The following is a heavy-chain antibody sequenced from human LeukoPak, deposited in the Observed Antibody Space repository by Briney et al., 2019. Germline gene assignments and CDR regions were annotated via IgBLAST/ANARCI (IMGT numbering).Heavy chain of an antibody. Sequence: ASVKVSCKASGYTFTSYGISWVRQAPGQGLEWMGWISAYNGNTNYAQKLQGRVTMTTDTSTSTAYMELRSLRSDDTAVYYCARSGYCSGGSCSYQYYYYYYGMDVWGQGTTVTVSS. J-gene: IGHJ6*02. CDR3: ARSGYCSGGSCSYQYYYYYYGMDV. CDR2: ISAYNGNT. CDR1: GYTFTSYG. V-gene: IGHV1-18*01. D-gene: IGHD2-15*01.